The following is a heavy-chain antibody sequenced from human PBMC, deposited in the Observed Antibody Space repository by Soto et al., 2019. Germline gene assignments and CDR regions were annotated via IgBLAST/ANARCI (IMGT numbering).Heavy chain of an antibody. CDR2: IIPIFGTA. V-gene: IGHV1-69*13. CDR1: GGTFSSYA. Sequence: GASVKVSCKASGGTFSSYAISWVRQAPGQGLEWKGGIIPIFGTANYAQKFQGRVTITADESTSTAYMELSSLRSEDTAVYYCASHGRFSSSWYDFDYWGQGTLLTVSS. CDR3: ASHGRFSSSWYDFDY. D-gene: IGHD6-13*01. J-gene: IGHJ4*01.